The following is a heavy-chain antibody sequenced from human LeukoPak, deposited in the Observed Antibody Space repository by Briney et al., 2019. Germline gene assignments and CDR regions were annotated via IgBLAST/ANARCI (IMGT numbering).Heavy chain of an antibody. D-gene: IGHD3-10*01. V-gene: IGHV1-69*05. Sequence: ASVKVSCKASGGTFSSYAISWVRQAPGQGLEWMGGIIPIFATANYAQKFQGRVTITTDESTSTAYMELSSLRSEDAAVYYCARDRSGSYYRDWGQGTLVTVSS. CDR2: IIPIFATA. CDR3: ARDRSGSYYRD. CDR1: GGTFSSYA. J-gene: IGHJ4*02.